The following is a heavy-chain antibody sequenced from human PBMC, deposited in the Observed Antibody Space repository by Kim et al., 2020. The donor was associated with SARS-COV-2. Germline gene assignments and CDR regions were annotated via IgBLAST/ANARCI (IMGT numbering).Heavy chain of an antibody. CDR1: GYTFTGYY. CDR2: INPNSGGT. Sequence: ASVKVSCKASGYTFTGYYMHWVRQAPGQGLEWMGWINPNSGGTNYAQKFQGRVTMTRDTSISTAYMELSRLRSDDTAVYYCAREIDLTAIVVVPAALYGMDVWGQGTTVTVSS. CDR3: AREIDLTAIVVVPAALYGMDV. D-gene: IGHD2-2*01. J-gene: IGHJ6*02. V-gene: IGHV1-2*02.